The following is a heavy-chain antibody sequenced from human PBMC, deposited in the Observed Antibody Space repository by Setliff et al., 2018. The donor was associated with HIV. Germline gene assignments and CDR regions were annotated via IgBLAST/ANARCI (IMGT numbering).Heavy chain of an antibody. CDR3: ARAVVPTYYDVLTGYVYYMDI. Sequence: SVKVSCKASGGRFSNYGISWVRQAPGQGLEWMGGIIPIFGTTNYAQMFQGRVTMTADESTSTAYMELSSLRSEDTAVYYCARAVVPTYYDVLTGYVYYMDIWGKGTTVTVSS. CDR1: GGRFSNYG. V-gene: IGHV1-69*13. CDR2: IIPIFGTT. J-gene: IGHJ6*03. D-gene: IGHD3-9*01.